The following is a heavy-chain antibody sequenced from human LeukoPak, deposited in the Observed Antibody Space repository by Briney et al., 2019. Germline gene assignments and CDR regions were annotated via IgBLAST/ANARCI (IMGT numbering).Heavy chain of an antibody. CDR2: IYYSGST. CDR1: GYSISSSDY. D-gene: IGHD6-19*01. V-gene: IGHV4-38-2*01. Sequence: SETLSLTCAVSGYSISSSDYWGWIRQPPGKGLEWIASIYYSGSTHYNPSLKGRVTISVDTSKRQFSLNVNSVTAADTAIYYCAKNSSGCGFDVWGQGTMVTVSS. CDR3: AKNSSGCGFDV. J-gene: IGHJ3*01.